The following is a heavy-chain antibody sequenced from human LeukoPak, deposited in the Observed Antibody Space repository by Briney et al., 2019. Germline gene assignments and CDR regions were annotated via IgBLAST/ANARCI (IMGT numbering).Heavy chain of an antibody. V-gene: IGHV4-31*03. CDR3: ARDRGRYCSSTSCLGSFDP. D-gene: IGHD2-2*01. CDR1: GGSIRSGGYY. CDR2: ICYSGSN. J-gene: IGHJ5*02. Sequence: PSETLSLTCTVSGGSIRSGGYYWRWNRQHPGRGLEWIVYICYSGSNYYNPSLKSRVTISVDTSKNQSALKLSSVTAAGTAVYYCARDRGRYCSSTSCLGSFDPWGQGTLVTVSS.